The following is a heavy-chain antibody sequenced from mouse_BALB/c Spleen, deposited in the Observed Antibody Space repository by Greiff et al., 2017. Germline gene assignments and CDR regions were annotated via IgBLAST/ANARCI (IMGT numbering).Heavy chain of an antibody. CDR2: ISSGGST. D-gene: IGHD2-14*01. J-gene: IGHJ4*01. V-gene: IGHV5-6-5*01. CDR3: ARRRYGADYYAMDY. Sequence: EVKLMESGGGLVKPGGSLKLSCAASGFTFSSYAMSWVRQTPEKRLEWVASISSGGSTYYPDSVKGRFTISRDNARNILYLQMSSLRSEDTAMYYCARRRYGADYYAMDYWGQGTSVTVSS. CDR1: GFTFSSYA.